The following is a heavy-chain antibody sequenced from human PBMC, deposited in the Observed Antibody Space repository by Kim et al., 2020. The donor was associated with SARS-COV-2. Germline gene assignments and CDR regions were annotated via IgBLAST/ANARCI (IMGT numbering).Heavy chain of an antibody. CDR2: INHSGST. J-gene: IGHJ5*02. CDR3: ARSLGGRWLQLGTWFDP. Sequence: SETLSLTCAVYGGSFSGYYWSWIRQPPGKGLEWIGEINHSGSTNYNPSLKSRVTISVDTSKNQFSLKLSSVTAADTAVYYCARSLGGRWLQLGTWFDPWGQGTLVTVSS. D-gene: IGHD5-12*01. CDR1: GGSFSGYY. V-gene: IGHV4-34*01.